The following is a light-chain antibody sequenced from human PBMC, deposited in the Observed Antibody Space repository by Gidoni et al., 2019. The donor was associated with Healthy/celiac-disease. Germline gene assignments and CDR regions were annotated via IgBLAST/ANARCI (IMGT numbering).Light chain of an antibody. CDR3: QQYYSTPQT. CDR1: QSVLYSSNNKNY. CDR2: WAS. J-gene: IGKJ1*01. Sequence: DIVMTQSPDSLAVSLGERATINCKSSQSVLYSSNNKNYVAWYQQKPGQPPKLLMYWASTRESGVPDRFSGSGSGTDFTRTISSLQAEDVAVYYCQQYYSTPQTFGQGTKVEIK. V-gene: IGKV4-1*01.